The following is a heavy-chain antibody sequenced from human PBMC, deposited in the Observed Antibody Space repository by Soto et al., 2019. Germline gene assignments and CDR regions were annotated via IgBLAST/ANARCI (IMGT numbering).Heavy chain of an antibody. CDR2: FDPEDGET. CDR1: GYTLTELS. Sequence: QVQLVQSGAEVKEPGDSVRVSCEASGYTLTELSMHWVRQAPGKGLEWMGGFDPEDGETIYAQKFQGRVTMTEDTSTDTAYMELSSLRSEDTAVYYCATATRLAFDYWGQGTLVTVSS. CDR3: ATATRLAFDY. D-gene: IGHD3-9*01. V-gene: IGHV1-24*01. J-gene: IGHJ4*02.